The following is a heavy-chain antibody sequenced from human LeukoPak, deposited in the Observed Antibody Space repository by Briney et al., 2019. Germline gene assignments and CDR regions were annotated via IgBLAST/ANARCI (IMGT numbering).Heavy chain of an antibody. J-gene: IGHJ3*02. CDR1: GFTFSDYY. V-gene: IGHV3-66*01. D-gene: IGHD6-25*01. Sequence: GGSLRLSCAASGFTFSDYYMSWIRQAPGKGLEWVSVIYSGGSTYYADSVKGRFTISRDNAKNSLYLQMNSLRAEDTAVYYCARDFSSGRPDAFDIWGQGTMVTVSS. CDR2: IYSGGST. CDR3: ARDFSSGRPDAFDI.